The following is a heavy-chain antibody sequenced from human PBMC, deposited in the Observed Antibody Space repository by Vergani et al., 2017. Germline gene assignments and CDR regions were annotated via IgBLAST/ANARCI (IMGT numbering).Heavy chain of an antibody. CDR2: IIPIFGTA. D-gene: IGHD2-2*01. Sequence: QVQLVQSGAEVKKPGASVKVSCKASGYTFTSYGISWVRQAPGQGLEWMGRIIPIFGTANYAQKFQGRVTITADESTSTAYMELSSLRSEDTAVYYCARCRCSSTSCYRLCYWGQGTLVTVSS. CDR1: GYTFTSYG. CDR3: ARCRCSSTSCYRLCY. V-gene: IGHV1-69*13. J-gene: IGHJ4*02.